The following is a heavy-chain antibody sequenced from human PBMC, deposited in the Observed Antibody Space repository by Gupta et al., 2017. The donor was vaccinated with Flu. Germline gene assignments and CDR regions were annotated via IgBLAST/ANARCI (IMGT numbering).Heavy chain of an antibody. CDR3: VGPVNGYANAWGLLY. V-gene: IGHV1-18*01. J-gene: IGHJ4*02. D-gene: IGHD2-2*01. CDR1: YD. Sequence: YDVNWVRQAPGKGLEWMGGISPHNGKTNYAQKFQGRVTMTTDRITTTAYMELTGLRSDDTAVYYCVGPVNGYANAWGLLYWGQGTLVTVST. CDR2: ISPHNGKT.